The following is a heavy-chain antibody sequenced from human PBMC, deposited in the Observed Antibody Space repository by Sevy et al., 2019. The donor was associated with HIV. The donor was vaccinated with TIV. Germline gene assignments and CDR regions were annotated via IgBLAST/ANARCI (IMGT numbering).Heavy chain of an antibody. D-gene: IGHD4-17*01. J-gene: IGHJ6*02. CDR1: GFTFSDYY. V-gene: IGHV3-11*01. Sequence: GGSLRLSCAASGFTFSDYYMSWIRQAPGKGLEWLSYISSSGDTIYYADSVKRRFTISRDNAKKSLYLQMNSLRAEDTAVYYCARDHVKDGDLGDYYYYAMDVWGQGTTVTVSS. CDR2: ISSSGDTI. CDR3: ARDHVKDGDLGDYYYYAMDV.